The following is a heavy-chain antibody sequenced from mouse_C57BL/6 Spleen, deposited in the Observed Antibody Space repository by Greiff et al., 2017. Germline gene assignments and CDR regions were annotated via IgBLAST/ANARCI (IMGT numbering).Heavy chain of an antibody. CDR3: TRGLLRPFDY. V-gene: IGHV1-15*01. CDR2: IDPETGGT. J-gene: IGHJ2*01. CDR1: GYTFTDYE. Sequence: VQVVESGAELVRPGASVTLSCKASGYTFTDYEMHWVKQTPVHGLEWIGAIDPETGGTAYNQKFKGKAILTADKSSSTAYMELRSLTSEDSAVYYCTRGLLRPFDYWGQGTTLTVSS. D-gene: IGHD2-3*01.